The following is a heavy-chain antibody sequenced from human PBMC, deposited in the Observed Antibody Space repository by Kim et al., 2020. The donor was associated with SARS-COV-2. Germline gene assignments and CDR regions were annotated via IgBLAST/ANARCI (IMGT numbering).Heavy chain of an antibody. CDR1: GGTFSSYA. V-gene: IGHV1-69*13. D-gene: IGHD6-13*01. CDR3: ARVEVGYSSSWYPYYFDY. J-gene: IGHJ4*02. CDR2: IIPIFGTA. Sequence: SVKVSCKASGGTFSSYAISWVRQAPGQGLEWMGGIIPIFGTANYAQKFQGRVTITADHSTSTAYMELSSLRSEDTAVYYCARVEVGYSSSWYPYYFDYWGQGALVTVSS.